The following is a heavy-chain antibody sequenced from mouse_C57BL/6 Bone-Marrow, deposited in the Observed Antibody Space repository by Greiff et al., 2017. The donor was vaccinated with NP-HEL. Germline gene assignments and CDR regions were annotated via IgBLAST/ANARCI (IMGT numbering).Heavy chain of an antibody. CDR3: ARDREIPVRFAY. J-gene: IGHJ3*01. D-gene: IGHD3-1*01. CDR1: GFTFSSYA. V-gene: IGHV5-4*01. CDR2: ISDGGSYT. Sequence: EVQLVESGGGLVKPGGSLKLSCAASGFTFSSYAMSWVRQTPEKRLEWVATISDGGSYTYSPDNVKGRFTISRDNAKNNLYLQMSHLKSEDTAMYYCARDREIPVRFAYWGQGTLVTVSA.